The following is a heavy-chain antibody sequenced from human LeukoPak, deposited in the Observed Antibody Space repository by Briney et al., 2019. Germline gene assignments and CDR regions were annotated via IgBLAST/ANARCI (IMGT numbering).Heavy chain of an antibody. Sequence: GGSLRLSCAASGFTFSSYRMNWVRQAPGKGLEWVSSISSSSNYIYYADSVKGRFTISRDNAKNSLYLQMNSLRAEDTAVYYCAKSNGYGLVDIWGQGTMVTVSS. D-gene: IGHD3-22*01. J-gene: IGHJ3*02. CDR3: AKSNGYGLVDI. CDR2: ISSSSNYI. V-gene: IGHV3-21*04. CDR1: GFTFSSYR.